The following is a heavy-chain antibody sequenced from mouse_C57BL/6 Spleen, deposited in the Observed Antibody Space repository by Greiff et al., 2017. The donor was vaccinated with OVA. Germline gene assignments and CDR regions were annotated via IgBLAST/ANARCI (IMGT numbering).Heavy chain of an antibody. CDR1: GYTFTSYW. V-gene: IGHV1-69*01. D-gene: IGHD4-1*01. Sequence: QVQLQQPGAELVMPGASVKLSCKASGYTFTSYWMHWVKQRPGQGLEWLGEIDPSDSYTNYNQKFKGQSTLTVDKSSSTAYMPLSSLTSEDSAVYYCVRGGTYAMDYWGQGTSVTVSS. CDR2: IDPSDSYT. CDR3: VRGGTYAMDY. J-gene: IGHJ4*01.